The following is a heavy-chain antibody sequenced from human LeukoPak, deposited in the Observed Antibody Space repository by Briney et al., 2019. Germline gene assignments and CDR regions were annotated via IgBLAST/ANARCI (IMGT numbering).Heavy chain of an antibody. V-gene: IGHV3-48*03. Sequence: GGSLRLSCAASGFTFSSYEMNWVRQAPGKGLEWVSYISSSGSTIYYADSVKGRFTISRDNAKNSLYLQMSSLRAEDTAVYYCARNNWNDINCFDYWGQGTLVTVSS. CDR1: GFTFSSYE. CDR3: ARNNWNDINCFDY. CDR2: ISSSGSTI. J-gene: IGHJ4*02. D-gene: IGHD1-20*01.